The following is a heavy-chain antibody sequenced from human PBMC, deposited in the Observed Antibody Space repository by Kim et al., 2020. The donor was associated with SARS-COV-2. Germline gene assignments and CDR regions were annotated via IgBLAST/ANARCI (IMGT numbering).Heavy chain of an antibody. V-gene: IGHV3-23*01. J-gene: IGHJ2*01. D-gene: IGHD6-13*01. CDR3: AKDRSRCWPRPYLYFDL. CDR1: GFTFSSYA. Sequence: GGSLRLSCAASGFTFSSYAMSWVRQAPGKGLEWVSAISGSGGSTYYADSVKGRFTISRNNSKNTLYLQMNSLRAEDTAVYYCAKDRSRCWPRPYLYFDLWGRGTLVTVSS. CDR2: ISGSGGST.